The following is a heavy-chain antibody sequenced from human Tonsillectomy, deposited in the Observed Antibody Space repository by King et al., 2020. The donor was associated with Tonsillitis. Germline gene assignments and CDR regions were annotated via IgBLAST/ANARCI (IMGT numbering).Heavy chain of an antibody. CDR1: GGSISSYY. J-gene: IGHJ6*03. CDR2: IYYSGST. Sequence: VQLQESGPGLVKPSETLSLTCTVSGGSISSYYWSWIRQPPGKGLEWIGYIYYSGSTNYNPSLKSRVTISVDTSKNQFSLKLSSVTAADTAVYYCVRQALEGYYDYYMDVWGKGTTVTVSS. V-gene: IGHV4-59*08. CDR3: VRQALEGYYDYYMDV. D-gene: IGHD5-24*01.